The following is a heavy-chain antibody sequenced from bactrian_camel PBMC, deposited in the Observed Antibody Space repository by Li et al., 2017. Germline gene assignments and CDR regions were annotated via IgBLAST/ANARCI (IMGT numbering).Heavy chain of an antibody. Sequence: HVQLVESGGGLVQPGGSLRLSCLASGLKTTSNYMGWFRQAPGKGLEWVPSAQGRFTVSRDNDKNTVSLQMNLLKSEDTALYYCATAKWLLPAYDYWDQGTQVTVS. CDR1: GLKTTSNY. V-gene: IGHV3-2*01. D-gene: IGHD2*01. J-gene: IGHJ4*01. CDR3: ATAKWLLPAYDY.